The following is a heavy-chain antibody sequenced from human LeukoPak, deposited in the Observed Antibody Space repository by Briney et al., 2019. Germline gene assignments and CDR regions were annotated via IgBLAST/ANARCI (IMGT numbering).Heavy chain of an antibody. J-gene: IGHJ6*03. Sequence: SETLSLTCTVSGGSISSRPYYWGWVRQPPGKGLERIGTISYSGTTYYSPSLKSRVTISLDTSKNQFSLKLSSVTAADTAIYYCARDFSSSSTVYYYYYMDVWGKGTTVTVSS. CDR3: ARDFSSSSTVYYYYYMDV. V-gene: IGHV4-39*07. CDR1: GGSISSRPYY. D-gene: IGHD6-6*01. CDR2: ISYSGTT.